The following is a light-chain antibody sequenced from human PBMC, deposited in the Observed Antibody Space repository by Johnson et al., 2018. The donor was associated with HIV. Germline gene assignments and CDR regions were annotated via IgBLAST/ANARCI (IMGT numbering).Light chain of an antibody. CDR3: GTGDSSLSAGV. V-gene: IGLV1-51*02. J-gene: IGLJ1*01. Sequence: QSVLTQPPSVSAAPGQKVTISCSGSSSNIGNNYVSWYQQLPGTAPKLLIYENNKRPSGIPDLFSGSKSGTSATLGITGLQTGDEADYYCGTGDSSLSAGVFGTGTKVTVL. CDR2: ENN. CDR1: SSNIGNNY.